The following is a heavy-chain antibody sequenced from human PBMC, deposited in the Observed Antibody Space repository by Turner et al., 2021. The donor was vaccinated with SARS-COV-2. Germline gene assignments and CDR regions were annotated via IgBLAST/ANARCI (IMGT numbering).Heavy chain of an antibody. D-gene: IGHD7-27*01. Sequence: EVQFLESGGGLVEPGGSLRISCGDSGITFSRYAMGWVRQAPGKGLEYVSSISGNCVYTFYAGSVMRRFTIYRDNPNITLYLEMNGLRPGYTAVYYCLSVDDPRFNSDWGCFDPCGQVTLVTVSA. CDR2: ISGNCVYT. CDR3: LSVDDPRFNSDWGCFDP. V-gene: IGHV3-23*01. CDR1: GITFSRYA. J-gene: IGHJ5*02.